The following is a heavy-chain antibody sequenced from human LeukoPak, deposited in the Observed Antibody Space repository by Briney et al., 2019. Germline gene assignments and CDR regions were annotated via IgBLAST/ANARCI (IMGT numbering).Heavy chain of an antibody. CDR2: FDPEDGET. D-gene: IGHD2-15*01. CDR1: GYTLTELS. J-gene: IGHJ6*04. CDR3: ATGPRILSLEGSSYYGMDV. V-gene: IGHV1-24*01. Sequence: ASVKVSCKVSGYTLTELSMHWVRRAPGKGLEWMGGFDPEDGETIYAQKFQGRVTMTEDTSTDTAYMELSSLRSEDTAVYYCATGPRILSLEGSSYYGMDVWGKGTTVTVSS.